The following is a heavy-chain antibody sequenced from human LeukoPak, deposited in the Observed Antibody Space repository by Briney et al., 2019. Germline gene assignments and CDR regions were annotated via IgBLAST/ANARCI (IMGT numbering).Heavy chain of an antibody. D-gene: IGHD5-12*01. V-gene: IGHV3-48*02. CDR1: GFTFSSYS. Sequence: GGSLRLSCAASGFTFSSYSMNWVRQAPGKGLEGGLYITSGGSVMYHADSVRGRFTISRDNAKNSLYLEMNSLRDEDTAVYYCARDVRWLRFVFDNWGQGTLVTVSS. J-gene: IGHJ4*02. CDR3: ARDVRWLRFVFDN. CDR2: ITSGGSVM.